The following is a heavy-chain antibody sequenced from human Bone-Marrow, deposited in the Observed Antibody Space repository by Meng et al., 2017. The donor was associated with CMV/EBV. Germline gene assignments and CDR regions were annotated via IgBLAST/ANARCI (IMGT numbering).Heavy chain of an antibody. CDR3: VKSRAIGVSGYFDY. CDR1: CVNSDSYA. J-gene: IGHJ4*02. Sequence: FCVNSDSYAMGAVRRARGKGLEWVSDISVICYKTYYADSVKGRFTLSRDNSRNMLYVQMNILRAEATDLYSCVKSRAIGVSGYFDYWGQGVLVTVSS. CDR2: ISVICYKT. V-gene: IGHV3-23*01. D-gene: IGHD6-19*01.